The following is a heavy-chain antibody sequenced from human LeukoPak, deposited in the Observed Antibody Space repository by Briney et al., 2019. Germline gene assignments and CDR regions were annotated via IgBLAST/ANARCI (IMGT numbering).Heavy chain of an antibody. CDR2: IIPIFGTA. CDR1: GGTFSSYA. Sequence: ASVKVSCKASGGTFSSYAISWVRQAPGRGLEWMGGIIPIFGTANYAQKFQGRVTITADKSTSTAYMELSSLRSEDTAVYYCARVKNYCSGGSCYFDYWGQGTLVTVSS. CDR3: ARVKNYCSGGSCYFDY. V-gene: IGHV1-69*06. D-gene: IGHD2-15*01. J-gene: IGHJ4*02.